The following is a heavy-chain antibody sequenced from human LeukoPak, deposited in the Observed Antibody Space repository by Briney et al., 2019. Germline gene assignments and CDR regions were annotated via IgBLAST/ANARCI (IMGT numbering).Heavy chain of an antibody. V-gene: IGHV3-21*01. J-gene: IGHJ4*02. D-gene: IGHD6-19*01. CDR3: ARGPSGGWLY. CDR1: GFTFSSYS. CDR2: ISSSSSYI. Sequence: KSGGCLSLSCAASGFTFSSYSMNWVRQAPGKGLEWVSSISSSSSYIYYADSVKGRFTISRDNAKNSLYLQMNSLRAEDTAVYYCARGPSGGWLYWGQGTLVTVSS.